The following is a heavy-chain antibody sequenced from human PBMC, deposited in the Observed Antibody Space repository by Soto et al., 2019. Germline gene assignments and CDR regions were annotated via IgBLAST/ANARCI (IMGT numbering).Heavy chain of an antibody. CDR3: VRHYRDDYGNGFDL. V-gene: IGHV4-39*01. Sequence: QLQLQESGPGLVKPSETLSLTCTVSGCSISSSSYYWGWIRKPPGKVLEWIGSIYYSGSTFNNPSIKIRVTISVDTSNTQFSLKWSSVLAADTAVYYCVRHYRDDYGNGFDLWGQGTLVTVSS. J-gene: IGHJ5*02. CDR1: GCSISSSSYY. CDR2: IYYSGST. D-gene: IGHD4-17*01.